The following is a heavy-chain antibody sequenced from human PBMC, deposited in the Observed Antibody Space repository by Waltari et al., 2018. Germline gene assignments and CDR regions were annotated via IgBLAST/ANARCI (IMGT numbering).Heavy chain of an antibody. CDR2: INPNSGGT. Sequence: QVQLVQSGAEVKKPGASVKVSCKASGYTFTGYYMHWVRQAPGQGLEWMGWINPNSGGTNYAQKFQCRVTMTRDTATSTAYMELGRLRSDDTAVYYCARARLGTSDAFDICGQGTMVTVSS. J-gene: IGHJ3*02. V-gene: IGHV1-2*02. D-gene: IGHD1-26*01. CDR1: GYTFTGYY. CDR3: ARARLGTSDAFDI.